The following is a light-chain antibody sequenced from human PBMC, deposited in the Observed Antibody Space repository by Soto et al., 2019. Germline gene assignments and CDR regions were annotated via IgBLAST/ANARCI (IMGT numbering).Light chain of an antibody. CDR1: QSVSSN. CDR2: GAS. Sequence: EIVMTQSPATLSVSPGERATLSCRASQSVSSNLAWYQQKPGQAPRLLIYGASTRATGIPARFSGSGSGTEFPLTISSLQSEDFAVYYCQQYNNWPYTFAQGTKLEIK. CDR3: QQYNNWPYT. J-gene: IGKJ2*01. V-gene: IGKV3-15*01.